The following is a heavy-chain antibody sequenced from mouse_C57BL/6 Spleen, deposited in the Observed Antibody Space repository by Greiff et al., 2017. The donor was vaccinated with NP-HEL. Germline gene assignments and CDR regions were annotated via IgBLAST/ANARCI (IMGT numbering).Heavy chain of an antibody. Sequence: QVQLKQPGAELVKPGASVKLSCKASGYTFTSYWMHWVKQRPGQGLEWIGMIHPNSGSTNYNEKFKSKATLTVDKSSSTAYMQLSSLTSEDSAVYYCARWTAQATYYFDYWGQGTTLTVSS. V-gene: IGHV1-64*01. CDR3: ARWTAQATYYFDY. CDR1: GYTFTSYW. D-gene: IGHD3-2*02. J-gene: IGHJ2*01. CDR2: IHPNSGST.